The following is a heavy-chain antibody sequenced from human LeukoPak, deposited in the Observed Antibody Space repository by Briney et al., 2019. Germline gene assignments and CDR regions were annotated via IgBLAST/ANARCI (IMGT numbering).Heavy chain of an antibody. CDR1: GGTFSTFG. J-gene: IGHJ4*02. CDR2: IIPMSGTV. D-gene: IGHD5-18*01. CDR3: ARETGYAYGRAPLDY. V-gene: IGHV1-69*06. Sequence: ASVKVSCKASGGTFSTFGISWVRQAPGQGLEWMGGIIPMSGTVNNVQKFQGRVTITADKSTGTAYMELSSLRSDDTAVYYCARETGYAYGRAPLDYWGQGTLVTVSS.